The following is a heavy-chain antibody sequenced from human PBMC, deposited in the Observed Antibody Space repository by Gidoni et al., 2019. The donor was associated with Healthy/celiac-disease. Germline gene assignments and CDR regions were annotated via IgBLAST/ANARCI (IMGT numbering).Heavy chain of an antibody. D-gene: IGHD6-13*01. CDR1: GGSISSYY. CDR3: ARVVAAAAPGWFDP. V-gene: IGHV4-59*08. Sequence: QVQLQESGPGLVKPSETLSLNCTVPGGSISSYYWSWTRQPPGKGLEWIGYIYYSGSTNYNPSLKSRVTISVDTSKNQFSLKLSSVTAADTAVYYCARVVAAAAPGWFDPWGQGTLVTVSS. J-gene: IGHJ5*02. CDR2: IYYSGST.